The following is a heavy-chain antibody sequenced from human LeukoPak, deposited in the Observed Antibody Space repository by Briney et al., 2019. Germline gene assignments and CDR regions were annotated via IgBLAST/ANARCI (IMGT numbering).Heavy chain of an antibody. CDR1: GFTFSNYA. CDR3: ASQWEPLNWFDP. Sequence: GGSLGLSCAASGFTFSNYAMNWVRQAPGKGLEWVSAISGSGGSTYYADSVKGRFTISRDNSKNTLYLQMNSLRAEDTAVYYCASQWEPLNWFDPWGQGTLVTVSS. J-gene: IGHJ5*02. V-gene: IGHV3-23*01. CDR2: ISGSGGST. D-gene: IGHD1-26*01.